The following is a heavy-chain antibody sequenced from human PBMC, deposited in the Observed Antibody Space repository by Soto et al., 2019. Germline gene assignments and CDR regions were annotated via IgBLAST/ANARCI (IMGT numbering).Heavy chain of an antibody. CDR3: ARGLYREYGHDS. V-gene: IGHV3-74*01. CDR2: INSDGST. D-gene: IGHD3-10*01. Sequence: EVQLVESGGGLVQPGGSLRLSCAASGFTFGNFWMHWVRQAPGKGLVWVSRINSDGSTSYADFVKGRLIISRDNAKNTVYLQMNSLRAEDTAVYYCARGLYREYGHDSWGQGALVTVSS. J-gene: IGHJ5*01. CDR1: GFTFGNFW.